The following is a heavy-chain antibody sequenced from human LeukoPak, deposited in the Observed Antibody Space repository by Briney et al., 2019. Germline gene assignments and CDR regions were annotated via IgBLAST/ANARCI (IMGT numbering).Heavy chain of an antibody. D-gene: IGHD6-19*01. CDR2: ISYDGSNK. Sequence: PGGSLRLSCAASGFTFSSYAMHWVRQAPGKGLEWVAVISYDGSNKYYADSVKGRFTISRDNSKNTLYLQMNSLRAEDAAVYYCAKPVVRWLVQGPGDYWGQGTLVTVSS. J-gene: IGHJ4*02. CDR1: GFTFSSYA. V-gene: IGHV3-30*18. CDR3: AKPVVRWLVQGPGDY.